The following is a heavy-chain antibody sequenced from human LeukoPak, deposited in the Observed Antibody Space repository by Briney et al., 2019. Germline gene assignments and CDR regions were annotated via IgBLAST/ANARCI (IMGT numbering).Heavy chain of an antibody. Sequence: GGSLRLSCAASGFTFSSYAMSWVRQAPGKGLEWVSAISGSGGSTCYADSVEGRFTISRDNSKNTLYLQMNSLRAEETAVYYCAKTNDGSGFEAYYYYNDVWGKGTTVTVSS. D-gene: IGHD3-10*01. CDR2: ISGSGGST. J-gene: IGHJ6*03. V-gene: IGHV3-23*01. CDR1: GFTFSSYA. CDR3: AKTNDGSGFEAYYYYNDV.